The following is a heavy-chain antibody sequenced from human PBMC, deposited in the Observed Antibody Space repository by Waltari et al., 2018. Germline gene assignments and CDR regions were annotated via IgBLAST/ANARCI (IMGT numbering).Heavy chain of an antibody. D-gene: IGHD3-16*01. V-gene: IGHV3-11*01. Sequence: QVQLVESGGGLVKPGGSLRLYCAASGFTFSYYYMSWIRRAPGKGPEWVSYIDSVSDGIYYTQSVKGRFTISRDNAKNTLYLQMNSLRVEDTAVYHCARTLAGRRLADYWGQGTLVTVSS. CDR1: GFTFSYYY. J-gene: IGHJ4*02. CDR2: IDSVSDGI. CDR3: ARTLAGRRLADY.